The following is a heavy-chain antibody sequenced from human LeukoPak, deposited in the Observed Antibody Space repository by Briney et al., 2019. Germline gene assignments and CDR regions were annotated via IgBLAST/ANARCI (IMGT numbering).Heavy chain of an antibody. D-gene: IGHD3-22*01. V-gene: IGHV3-23*01. CDR2: ISGSGDIT. J-gene: IGHJ1*01. CDR1: GFTFRSYA. CDR3: AREGITMIVTEYFQH. Sequence: GGSLRLSCAASGFTFRSYAMSWVRQAPGKGVEWVSAISGSGDITYYADSVKGRFTMSRDNFKNTLYLQMNSLRAEDTAVYYCAREGITMIVTEYFQHWGQGTLVTVSS.